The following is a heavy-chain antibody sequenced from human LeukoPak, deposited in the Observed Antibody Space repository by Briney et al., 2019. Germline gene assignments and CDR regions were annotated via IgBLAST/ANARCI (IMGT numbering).Heavy chain of an antibody. CDR3: ARDKPTRHNAFDI. CDR1: GFTFNTYG. CDR2: IWYDGSEK. Sequence: PGGSLRLSCAASGFTFNTYGMHWVRQAPGKGLEWVAVIWYDGSEKYYVDYVKGRFTISRDNSKNTLYLQMDNLRGEDTAVYYCARDKPTRHNAFDIWGQGTTVIVSP. J-gene: IGHJ3*02. V-gene: IGHV3-33*01.